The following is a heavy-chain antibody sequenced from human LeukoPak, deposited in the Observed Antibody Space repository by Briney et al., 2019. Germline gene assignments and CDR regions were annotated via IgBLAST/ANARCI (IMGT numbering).Heavy chain of an antibody. J-gene: IGHJ3*02. CDR2: IKQGGSET. D-gene: IGHD4-11*01. V-gene: IGHV3-7*01. Sequence: GGSLRLSCAASGFTFSSYCMTWVRQAPGKGLEWVANIKQGGSETYYVDSVKGRFAISRDIAKNSLYLQMNSLRAEDTAVYYCARGVLYSTDAFDIWGQGTMVIVSS. CDR1: GFTFSSYC. CDR3: ARGVLYSTDAFDI.